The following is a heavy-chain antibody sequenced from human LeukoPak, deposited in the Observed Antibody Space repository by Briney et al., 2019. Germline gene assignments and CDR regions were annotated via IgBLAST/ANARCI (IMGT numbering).Heavy chain of an antibody. V-gene: IGHV4-59*01. J-gene: IGHJ5*02. Sequence: PSETLSLTCTVSGVSISSYYWSCIRQPPGKGLEWIGYIYYSGSTNYNPSLKGRVTISVDTSKKQFTLKLSSVTAADTAVYYCARDFGFGSAWGQGALVTVSS. CDR3: ARDFGFGSA. CDR1: GVSISSYY. D-gene: IGHD6-19*01. CDR2: IYYSGST.